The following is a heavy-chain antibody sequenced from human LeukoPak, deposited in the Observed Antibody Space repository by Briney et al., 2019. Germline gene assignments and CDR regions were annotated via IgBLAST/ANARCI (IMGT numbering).Heavy chain of an antibody. J-gene: IGHJ5*02. CDR1: GYTFTSYY. V-gene: IGHV1-46*01. CDR2: INPSGGST. Sequence: ASVKVSCKASGYTFTSYYMHWVRQAPGQGLEWMGIINPSGGSTSYAQKFQGRVTMTRDTSTSTVYMELSSLRSEDTAVHYCARAYYYDSSGRGTPFDPWGQGTLVTVSS. D-gene: IGHD3-22*01. CDR3: ARAYYYDSSGRGTPFDP.